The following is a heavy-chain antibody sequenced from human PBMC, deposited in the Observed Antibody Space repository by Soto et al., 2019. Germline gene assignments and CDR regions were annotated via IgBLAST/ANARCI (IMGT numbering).Heavy chain of an antibody. Sequence: EVQLVESGGGLVKPGGSLRLSCAASGFTFSSYSMNWVRQAPGKGLEWVSSISSSSSYIYYADSVKDRFTISRDNAKNTLYLQMNSLRAEDTPVYYCHLTHYGDYVINNWFDPWGQGTLVTVSS. V-gene: IGHV3-21*01. CDR1: GFTFSSYS. J-gene: IGHJ5*02. CDR3: HLTHYGDYVINNWFDP. CDR2: ISSSSSYI. D-gene: IGHD4-17*01.